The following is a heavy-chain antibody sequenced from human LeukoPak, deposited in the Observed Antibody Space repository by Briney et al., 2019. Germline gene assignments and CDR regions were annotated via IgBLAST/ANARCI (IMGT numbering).Heavy chain of an antibody. CDR1: GGSFSSYY. CDR2: NNHSGST. J-gene: IGHJ4*02. D-gene: IGHD2-15*01. CDR3: ARGGGEDGYYFDY. Sequence: SETLSLTCAVYGGSFSSYYWSWIRQPPGKGLEWIGENNHSGSTNYNPSLKSRVTISVDTSKNQFSLKLSSVTAADTAVYYCARGGGEDGYYFDYWGQGTLVTVSS. V-gene: IGHV4-34*01.